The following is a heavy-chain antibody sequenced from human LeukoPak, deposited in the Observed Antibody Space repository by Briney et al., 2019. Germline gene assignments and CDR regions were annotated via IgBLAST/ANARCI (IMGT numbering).Heavy chain of an antibody. CDR2: ISRSSLAI. Sequence: GGSLRLSCEASGSSLDNYAMSWVRQAPGKGLEYIAYISRSSLAINYAESVRGRFIVSRDNARNSLYLQMNGLRADDTAVYHWAGDPSVGSTWYYYVDVWGKGTTVTVSS. V-gene: IGHV3-48*04. J-gene: IGHJ6*03. CDR1: GSSLDNYA. D-gene: IGHD6-13*01. CDR3: AGDPSVGSTWYYYVDV.